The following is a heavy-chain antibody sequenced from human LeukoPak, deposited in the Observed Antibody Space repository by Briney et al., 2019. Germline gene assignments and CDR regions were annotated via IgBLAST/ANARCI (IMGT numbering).Heavy chain of an antibody. CDR2: FDPGAGEI. J-gene: IGHJ4*02. V-gene: IGHV1-24*01. Sequence: ASVKVSCKVSGDTLSELTMHWVRQAPGKGLEWMGGFDPGAGEILYAQQFQGRVTMTEDTSTDTAYMELTSLRSEDSGVYFCAAGGIYSLLDYWGQGTLVTVSS. D-gene: IGHD2-21*01. CDR3: AAGGIYSLLDY. CDR1: GDTLSELT.